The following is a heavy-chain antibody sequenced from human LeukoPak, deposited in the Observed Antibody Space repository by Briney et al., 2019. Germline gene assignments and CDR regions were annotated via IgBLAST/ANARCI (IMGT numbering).Heavy chain of an antibody. Sequence: ASVKVSCKASGGTFSSYTISWVRQAPGQGLEWMGGIIPIFGTAHYAQKFQGRVTITADESTSTAYMELSSLRSEDTAVYYCARCPAGIQLWLEFDYWGQGTLVTVSS. CDR1: GGTFSSYT. V-gene: IGHV1-69*13. CDR3: ARCPAGIQLWLEFDY. J-gene: IGHJ4*02. CDR2: IIPIFGTA. D-gene: IGHD5-18*01.